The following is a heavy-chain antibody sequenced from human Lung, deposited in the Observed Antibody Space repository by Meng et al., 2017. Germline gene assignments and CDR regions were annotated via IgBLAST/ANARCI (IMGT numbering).Heavy chain of an antibody. J-gene: IGHJ4*02. CDR2: INHSGST. CDR1: GGSFSDYY. D-gene: IGHD4-11*01. CDR3: ARGPTTMAHDFDY. Sequence: QVQLPQWGAGLLKPSDTLSLTCVVSGGSFSDYYWSWIRQPPGKGLEWIGEINHSGSTNYNPSLERRATISVDTSQNNLSLKLSSVTAADSAVYYCARGPTTMAHDFDYWGQGTLVTVSS. V-gene: IGHV4-34*01.